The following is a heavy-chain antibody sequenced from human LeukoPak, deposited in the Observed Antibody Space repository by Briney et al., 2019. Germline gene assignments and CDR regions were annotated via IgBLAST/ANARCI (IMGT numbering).Heavy chain of an antibody. J-gene: IGHJ4*02. CDR3: ARDWYHAIDY. Sequence: NSGGSLRLSCAASGFTFSTFAMIWVRQPPGKGLEWVSSIFPSGGEIHYADSVKGRFTISRDNAKNSLYLQMNSLRAEDTAVYYCARDWYHAIDYWGQGTLVTVSS. D-gene: IGHD2-2*01. CDR1: GFTFSTFA. V-gene: IGHV3-21*01. CDR2: IFPSGGEI.